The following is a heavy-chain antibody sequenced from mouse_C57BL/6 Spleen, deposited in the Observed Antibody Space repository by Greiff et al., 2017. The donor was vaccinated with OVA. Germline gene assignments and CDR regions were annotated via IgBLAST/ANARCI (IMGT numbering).Heavy chain of an antibody. CDR2: IRSKSSNYAT. CDR1: GFTFNTYA. J-gene: IGHJ4*01. D-gene: IGHD1-1*01. V-gene: IGHV10-3*01. Sequence: EVQVVESGGGLVQPKGSLKLSCAASGFTFNTYAMHWVRQAPGKGLEWVARIRSKSSNYATYYADSVKDRFTISRDDSQSMLYLQMNNLKTEDTAMYYCVREDYYGSSKAMDYWGQGTSVTVSS. CDR3: VREDYYGSSKAMDY.